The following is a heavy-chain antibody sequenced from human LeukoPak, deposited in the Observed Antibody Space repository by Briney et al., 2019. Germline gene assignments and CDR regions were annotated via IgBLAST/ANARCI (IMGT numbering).Heavy chain of an antibody. CDR2: IYYSGST. J-gene: IGHJ4*02. D-gene: IGHD5-24*01. CDR3: ARGVRDGYNLHYFDY. CDR1: GGSISSGGYY. Sequence: PSQTLSLTCTVSGGSISSGGYYWSWIRQHPGKGLEWIGYIYYSGSTYYNPSLKSRVTISVDTSKNQFSLKLSSVTAADTAVYYCARGVRDGYNLHYFDYWGQGTLVTVSS. V-gene: IGHV4-31*03.